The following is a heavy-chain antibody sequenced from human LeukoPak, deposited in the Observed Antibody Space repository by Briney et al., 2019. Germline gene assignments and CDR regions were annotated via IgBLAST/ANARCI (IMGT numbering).Heavy chain of an antibody. CDR1: GGSISSYY. CDR2: IYDSEST. Sequence: SETLSLTCTVSGGSISSYYWSWIRQPPGKGLEWLGNIYDSESTNYNPSLKRRVTISVDTSKNQCSLKLSSVTAADTAVYYCARQSISGSSLSYFDYWGQGTLVNVSS. D-gene: IGHD3-22*01. CDR3: ARQSISGSSLSYFDY. J-gene: IGHJ4*02. V-gene: IGHV4-59*01.